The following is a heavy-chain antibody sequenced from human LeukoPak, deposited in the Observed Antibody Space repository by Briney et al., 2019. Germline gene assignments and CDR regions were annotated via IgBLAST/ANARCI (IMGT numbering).Heavy chain of an antibody. V-gene: IGHV1-69*04. CDR1: GGTFSSYA. D-gene: IGHD3-10*01. Sequence: SVKVSCKASGGTFSSYAISWVRQAPGQGLEWMGRIIPILGIANYAQKFQGRVTITADKSTSTAYMELSSLRSEDTAVYYCARDRSSLEMWFDHWGQGTLVTVSS. CDR2: IIPILGIA. CDR3: ARDRSSLEMWFDH. J-gene: IGHJ5*02.